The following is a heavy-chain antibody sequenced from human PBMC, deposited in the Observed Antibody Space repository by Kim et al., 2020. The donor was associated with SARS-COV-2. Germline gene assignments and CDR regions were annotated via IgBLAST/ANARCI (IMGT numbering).Heavy chain of an antibody. CDR2: IFSAGNT. CDR1: GFTFSNFA. J-gene: IGHJ5*02. V-gene: IGHV3-23*01. CDR3: AKDGSPVVYTFDH. Sequence: GGSLRLSCAASGFTFSNFAMSWVRQAPGKGLEWVSNIFSAGNTYYAASVKGRLTTSRDNSKNTLYLQLNSLRAEDTAVYYCAKDGSPVVYTFDHWGQEPWSPSPQ. D-gene: IGHD4-4*01.